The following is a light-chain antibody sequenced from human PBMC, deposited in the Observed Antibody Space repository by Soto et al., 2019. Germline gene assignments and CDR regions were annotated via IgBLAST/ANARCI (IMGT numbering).Light chain of an antibody. J-gene: IGLJ3*02. V-gene: IGLV4-69*01. CDR3: QTWGTGIRV. Sequence: QSVLTQSPSASASLGASVKLTCTLSSGHSSYAIAWHQQQPEKGPRYLMKLNSDGSHSKGDGIPDRFSGSSSGAERYRTISSLQSEDEADYYCQTWGTGIRVFGGGTKVTVL. CDR2: LNSDGSH. CDR1: SGHSSYA.